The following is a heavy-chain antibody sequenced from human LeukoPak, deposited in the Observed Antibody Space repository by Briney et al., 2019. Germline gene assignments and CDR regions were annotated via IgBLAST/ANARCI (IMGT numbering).Heavy chain of an antibody. CDR1: GYTFTDYY. CDR2: LNPNSGDT. J-gene: IGHJ3*02. V-gene: IGHV1-2*02. Sequence: GASVKVSCKASGYTFTDYYMHWVRQAPGQGLEWMGWLNPNSGDTNYAQKFQGRVTMTRAMSINTAYVELSSLRSDDTAIYYCARDFIERWLQFDAFDIWGQGTMVTVSS. D-gene: IGHD5-24*01. CDR3: ARDFIERWLQFDAFDI.